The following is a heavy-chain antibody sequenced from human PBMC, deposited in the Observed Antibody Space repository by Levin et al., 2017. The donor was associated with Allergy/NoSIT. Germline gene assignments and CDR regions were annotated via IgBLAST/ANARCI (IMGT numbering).Heavy chain of an antibody. D-gene: IGHD4-11*01. CDR1: GFTFSSSA. J-gene: IGHJ4*02. Sequence: LSLTCAASGFTFSSSAMSWVRQAPGKGLEWVSAIIGSGSSTYYADSVKGRFTISRDNSKNTLYLQMNSLRAEDTAVYYCAKDHYDYSNRLDYWGQGTLVTVSS. CDR3: AKDHYDYSNRLDY. CDR2: IIGSGSST. V-gene: IGHV3-23*01.